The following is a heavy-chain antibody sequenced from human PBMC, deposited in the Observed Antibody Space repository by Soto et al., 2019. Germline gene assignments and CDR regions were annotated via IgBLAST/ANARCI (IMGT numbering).Heavy chain of an antibody. CDR2: MYNTGST. Sequence: QVRLQESGPGLLRPSEPRSLTSPFPGGSIGGYYGGWIGRPPGRGLGGIGYMYNTGSTIYNPPLTSRVTISVDTSKNQFSLKLNSVTAADTAVYYCARDLWGYCGADCYPLDVWGQGTTVTVSS. V-gene: IGHV4-59*01. J-gene: IGHJ6*02. CDR1: GGSIGGYY. D-gene: IGHD2-21*02. CDR3: ARDLWGYCGADCYPLDV.